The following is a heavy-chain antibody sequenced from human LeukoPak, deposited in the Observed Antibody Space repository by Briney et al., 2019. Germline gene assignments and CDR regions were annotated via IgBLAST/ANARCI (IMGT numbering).Heavy chain of an antibody. CDR1: GFTFSDYY. V-gene: IGHV3-11*01. CDR2: ISSSGSTI. D-gene: IGHD6-19*01. CDR3: AKDRQWLAEGMDFDY. J-gene: IGHJ4*02. Sequence: PGGSLRLSCAASGFTFSDYYMSWIRQAPGKGLEWVSYISSSGSTIYYADSVKGRFTISRDNAKNSLYLQMNSLRAEDTALYYCAKDRQWLAEGMDFDYWGQGTLVTVSS.